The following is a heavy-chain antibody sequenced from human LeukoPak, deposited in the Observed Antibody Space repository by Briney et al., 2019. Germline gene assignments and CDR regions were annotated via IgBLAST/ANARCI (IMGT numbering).Heavy chain of an antibody. Sequence: GGSLRLSCAASGFTFSGSSMHWVRQAPGKGLEWVALIWYDGDNKYYSDSVKGRFTISRDNSKNTLYLQMNSLRAEDTAVYYCAKARATYLYDTSGYSALDYWGQGTLVTVSS. J-gene: IGHJ4*02. CDR2: IWYDGDNK. V-gene: IGHV3-33*06. D-gene: IGHD3-22*01. CDR1: GFTFSGSS. CDR3: AKARATYLYDTSGYSALDY.